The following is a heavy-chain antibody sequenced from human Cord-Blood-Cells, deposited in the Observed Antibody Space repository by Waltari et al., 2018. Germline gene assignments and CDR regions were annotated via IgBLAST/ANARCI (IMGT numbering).Heavy chain of an antibody. D-gene: IGHD3-10*01. J-gene: IGHJ4*02. V-gene: IGHV1-24*01. CDR1: GYTLTELS. Sequence: QVQLVQSGDEVKKPGASVKVSCKVSGYTLTELSMHWGRQAPGKGLEWMGGFDPEDGETSYAQKCQGRVTMTEDTSTDTAYMELSSLRSEDTAVYSCATDSRYYGYGILFSYWGQGTLVTVSS. CDR3: ATDSRYYGYGILFSY. CDR2: FDPEDGET.